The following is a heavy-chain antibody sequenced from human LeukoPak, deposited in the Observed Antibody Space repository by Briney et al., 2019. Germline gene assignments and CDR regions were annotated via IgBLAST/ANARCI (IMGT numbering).Heavy chain of an antibody. D-gene: IGHD3-22*01. CDR1: GFTFSSYS. J-gene: IGHJ4*02. CDR2: ISSSTSTI. V-gene: IGHV3-48*04. CDR3: ARSISSGYYYSSYYFDY. Sequence: GGSLRLSCAASGFTFSSYSMNWVRQAPGKGLEWVSYISSSTSTIYYADSVKGRFTISRDNAKNSLYLQMNSLRAEDTAVYYCARSISSGYYYSSYYFDYWGQGTLVTVSS.